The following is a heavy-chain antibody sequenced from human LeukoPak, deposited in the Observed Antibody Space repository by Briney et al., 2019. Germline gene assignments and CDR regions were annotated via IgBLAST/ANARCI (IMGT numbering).Heavy chain of an antibody. CDR1: GGSINTYY. D-gene: IGHD6-13*01. CDR3: AREWNAVAGFGY. CDR2: IYSSGST. V-gene: IGHV4-4*07. J-gene: IGHJ4*02. Sequence: SETLSLTCTVSGGSINTYYWSWIRQPAGKGLEWIGRIYSSGSTNYNPSLKSRVTMSVDTSKNKFPLKLSSVTAADTAVYYCAREWNAVAGFGYWGQGTLVTVSS.